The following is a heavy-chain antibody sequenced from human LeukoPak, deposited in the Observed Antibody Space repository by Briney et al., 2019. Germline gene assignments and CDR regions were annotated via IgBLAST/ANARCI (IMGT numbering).Heavy chain of an antibody. CDR3: ARGPGYCSSTSCPYYFDY. V-gene: IGHV4-34*01. D-gene: IGHD2-2*01. Sequence: PSETLSLTCAVYGGSFSGYYWSWIRQPPGKGLEWIGEINHSGSTNYNSSLKSRVTISVDTSKNQFSLKLSSVTAADTAVYYCARGPGYCSSTSCPYYFDYWGQGTLVTVSS. J-gene: IGHJ4*02. CDR2: INHSGST. CDR1: GGSFSGYY.